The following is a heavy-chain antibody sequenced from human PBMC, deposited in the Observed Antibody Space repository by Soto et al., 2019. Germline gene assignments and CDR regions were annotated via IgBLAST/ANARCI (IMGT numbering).Heavy chain of an antibody. D-gene: IGHD6-19*01. J-gene: IGHJ4*01. CDR3: AREEPGWHPFDY. Sequence: QVQLVESGGGVDQPGRSLGLSCAASGFSFSSYVMHWVRQAPGKGLEWVAGISNDGRNKYYADSVKGRFTISRDNSRNTLYLQMDSLRGDDTAVYYCAREEPGWHPFDYWGQGTLVTVSS. CDR2: ISNDGRNK. V-gene: IGHV3-30*04. CDR1: GFSFSSYV.